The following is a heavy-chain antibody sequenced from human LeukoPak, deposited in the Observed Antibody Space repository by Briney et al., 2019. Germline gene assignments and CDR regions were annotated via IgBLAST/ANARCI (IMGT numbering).Heavy chain of an antibody. V-gene: IGHV1-18*01. CDR1: GYTFSNFG. J-gene: IGHJ4*02. CDR3: ARDGTSTDDY. D-gene: IGHD2-2*01. CDR2: ISGNNDNP. Sequence: ASVKVSCKPSGYTFSNFGISRGRQAPGQGLEWMGWISGNNDNPNYGQKFQGRFTVTTDSSTSTAYMELRNLRSDDTAVYYCARDGTSTDDYWGQGTLVTVSS.